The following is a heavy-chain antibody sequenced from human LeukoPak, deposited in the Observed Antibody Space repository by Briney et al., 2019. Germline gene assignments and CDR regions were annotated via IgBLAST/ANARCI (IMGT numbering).Heavy chain of an antibody. D-gene: IGHD6-13*01. J-gene: IGHJ6*03. Sequence: GESLKISCKGSGYSFTTYWIGWVRQMPGRGLEWMGIIYPGDSDTRYRQSFQGRVTMSADKSISTAYLQWSSLKASDTAMYYCARLFSSAGTYYMDVWGKGTTVTVSS. V-gene: IGHV5-51*01. CDR1: GYSFTTYW. CDR3: ARLFSSAGTYYMDV. CDR2: IYPGDSDT.